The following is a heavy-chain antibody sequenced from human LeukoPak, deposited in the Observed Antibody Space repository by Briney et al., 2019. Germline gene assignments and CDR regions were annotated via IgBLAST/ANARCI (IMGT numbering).Heavy chain of an antibody. D-gene: IGHD1-26*01. CDR3: ARPSGWEYGFDP. Sequence: GGSLRLSCAASGFTFSSYWMHWVRQAPGKGLVWVSRINNAGGITSYADSVKGRFTISRDNAKNTLYLQMNSLRAEDTAVYYCARPSGWEYGFDPWGQGTLVTVSS. CDR2: INNAGGIT. J-gene: IGHJ5*02. CDR1: GFTFSSYW. V-gene: IGHV3-74*01.